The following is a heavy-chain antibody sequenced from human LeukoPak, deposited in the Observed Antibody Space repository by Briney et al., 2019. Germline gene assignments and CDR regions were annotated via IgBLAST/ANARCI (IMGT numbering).Heavy chain of an antibody. CDR2: ISSSSSYI. D-gene: IGHD1-26*01. J-gene: IGHJ4*02. CDR3: ARDSIVGATTLFDY. V-gene: IGHV3-21*01. Sequence: ISSSSSYIYYADSVKGRFTISRDNAKNSLYLQMNSLRAEDTAVYYCARDSIVGATTLFDYWGQGTLVTVSS.